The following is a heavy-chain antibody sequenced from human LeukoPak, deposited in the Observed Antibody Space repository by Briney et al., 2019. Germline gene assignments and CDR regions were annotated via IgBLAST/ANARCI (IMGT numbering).Heavy chain of an antibody. Sequence: APVKASGKASGYTVTSYGISWLRQAPGQGLGWRGGINAYNVNTNYPQKHQPRVTITPDTSTSTATLWLRNLTSCDPPVYSSARVVITFGGVIVIGGYFDYWGPGTLVNVSS. V-gene: IGHV1-18*01. D-gene: IGHD3-16*02. CDR1: GYTVTSYG. J-gene: IGHJ4*02. CDR3: ARVVITFGGVIVIGGYFDY. CDR2: INAYNVNT.